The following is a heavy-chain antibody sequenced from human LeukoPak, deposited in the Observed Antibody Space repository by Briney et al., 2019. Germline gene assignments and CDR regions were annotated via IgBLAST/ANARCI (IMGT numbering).Heavy chain of an antibody. CDR3: AKQSAYSSGWFAL. CDR1: GFTFSRYA. Sequence: GGSLTLSCPASGFTFSRYAISWVGQAPGKGLEWVSVISGSGGSTYYADSVKGRFTISRDNSKNTRYLQINSLRAEDTAVYYCAKQSAYSSGWFALRGQGTLVTVSS. CDR2: ISGSGGST. V-gene: IGHV3-23*01. D-gene: IGHD6-19*01. J-gene: IGHJ4*02.